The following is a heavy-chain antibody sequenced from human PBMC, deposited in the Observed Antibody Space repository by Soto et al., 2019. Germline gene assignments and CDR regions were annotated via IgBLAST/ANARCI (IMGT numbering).Heavy chain of an antibody. D-gene: IGHD1-26*01. CDR3: AKDIASTSFLNWFDP. CDR1: GFTFDDYA. J-gene: IGHJ5*02. V-gene: IGHV3-9*01. CDR2: ISWNSGSI. Sequence: EVQLVESGGGLVQPGRSLRLSCAASGFTFDDYAMHWVRQAPGKGLEWVSGISWNSGSIGYADSVKGRFTISRDNAKNSLYLQMNSLRAEDTALYYCAKDIASTSFLNWFDPWGQGTLVTVSS.